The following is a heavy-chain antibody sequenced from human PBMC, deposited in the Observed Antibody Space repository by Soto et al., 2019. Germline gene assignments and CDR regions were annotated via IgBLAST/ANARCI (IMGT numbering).Heavy chain of an antibody. J-gene: IGHJ4*02. Sequence: EVQLVESGGGLVQPGGSLRLSCAASGFSFSSYWMSWVRQVPGKGLQWVAIIKGDGSEKHHVDSVRGRFTISRDNAKNSLYLQMNSLRAEDTAVDYCARDFAPWGRGTLVTVSS. CDR2: IKGDGSEK. CDR3: ARDFAP. CDR1: GFSFSSYW. V-gene: IGHV3-7*05.